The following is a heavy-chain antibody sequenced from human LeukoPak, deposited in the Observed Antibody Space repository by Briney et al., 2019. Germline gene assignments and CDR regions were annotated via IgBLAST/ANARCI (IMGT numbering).Heavy chain of an antibody. CDR1: GFSFSSYW. V-gene: IGHV3-74*01. D-gene: IGHD3-22*01. J-gene: IGHJ1*01. CDR2: IKSDGKT. Sequence: GGSLRLSCAASGFSFSSYWMHWVRQAPGKGLVWVSRIKSDGKTNHADSVKGRFTISRDNAKNTVSLQMNSLRAEDTGVYYCARAPSEIGGYYPEYFRHWGQGTLVTVSS. CDR3: ARAPSEIGGYYPEYFRH.